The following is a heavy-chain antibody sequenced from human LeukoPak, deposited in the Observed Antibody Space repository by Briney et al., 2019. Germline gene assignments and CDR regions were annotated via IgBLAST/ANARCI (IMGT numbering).Heavy chain of an antibody. J-gene: IGHJ6*03. CDR3: ARDYASSKRGFYFYMDV. V-gene: IGHV6-1*01. D-gene: IGHD3-10*01. Sequence: SQTLSLTCAISGDSVSSNNAAWNWMRQSPSRGLEWLGRTYYRSRWYNDHAVSVKSRVIISPDTSKNQFSLQLNSVTPEDTALYFYARDYASSKRGFYFYMDVWGKGTTVTVSS. CDR2: TYYRSRWYN. CDR1: GDSVSSNNAA.